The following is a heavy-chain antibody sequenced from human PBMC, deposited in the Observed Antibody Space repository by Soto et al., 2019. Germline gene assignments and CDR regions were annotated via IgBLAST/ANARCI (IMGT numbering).Heavy chain of an antibody. J-gene: IGHJ4*02. D-gene: IGHD1-7*01. CDR1: GFTFSSYD. Sequence: EVQLAESGGGMVQPGGSLRLSCVASGFTFSSYDMHWVRQAPGKGLEYVSSISSNGGTTYYGNSVKGRFTISRDNSKNPLEPPMGSLRAEDMAVYYCVRRVSGNYDYWGQGTLVTVSS. CDR3: VRRVSGNYDY. CDR2: ISSNGGTT. V-gene: IGHV3-64*01.